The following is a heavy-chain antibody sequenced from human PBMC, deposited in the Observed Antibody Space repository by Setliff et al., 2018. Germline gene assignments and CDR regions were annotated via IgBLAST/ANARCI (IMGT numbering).Heavy chain of an antibody. Sequence: SETLSLTCTVSGGSISSGDYYWSWIRQPPGRGLEWIGYIYYSGSTYYNPSLKSRVTISVDTSKNQFSLKLSSVTAADTALYYCTVYNTGSSKDHYWGQGTPVTVSS. V-gene: IGHV4-30-4*08. CDR1: GGSISSGDYY. D-gene: IGHD2-8*02. CDR2: IYYSGST. J-gene: IGHJ4*02. CDR3: TVYNTGSSKDHY.